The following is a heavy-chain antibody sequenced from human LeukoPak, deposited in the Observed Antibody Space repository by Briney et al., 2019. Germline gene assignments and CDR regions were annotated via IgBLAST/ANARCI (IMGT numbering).Heavy chain of an antibody. CDR3: AKDLSIASRPVLSH. J-gene: IGHJ6*02. Sequence: GGSLGLSCAASGFTFTDYAMTWVRQAPGKGLEWVSVISGSAGSTYYADSVKGRFTISRDNSKNTLYLQMNSLRAEDTALYYCAKDLSIASRPVLSHWGQGTTVTVSS. D-gene: IGHD6-6*01. CDR1: GFTFTDYA. CDR2: ISGSAGST. V-gene: IGHV3-23*01.